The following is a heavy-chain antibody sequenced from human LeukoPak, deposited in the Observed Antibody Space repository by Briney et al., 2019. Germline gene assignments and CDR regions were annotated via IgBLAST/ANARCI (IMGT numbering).Heavy chain of an antibody. V-gene: IGHV3-33*01. CDR3: ATIKVRANNYDTDGFEY. CDR1: GFTFSSYG. Sequence: GALRLSCAASGFTFSSYGMHWVRQAPGKGLEWVAVIWYDGSNKYYADSVKGRFTISRDNSKNSLYLQMNSLRAEDTAVYYCATIKVRANNYDTDGFEYWGQGTLVTVSS. J-gene: IGHJ4*02. CDR2: IWYDGSNK. D-gene: IGHD3-10*01.